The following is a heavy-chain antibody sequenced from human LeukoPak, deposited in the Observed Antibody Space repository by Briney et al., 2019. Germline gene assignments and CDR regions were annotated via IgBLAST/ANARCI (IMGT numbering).Heavy chain of an antibody. J-gene: IGHJ3*02. CDR3: ARGGPSIDI. Sequence: PSETLSLTCVVSGGSVNSGGYSWSWIRQPPGKGLEWIGYIYDTGSTLYNPSLKSRVTISVDTSKNQFSLKLSSVTAADTAVYYCARGGPSIDIWGQGTMVIVSS. V-gene: IGHV4-30-4*07. CDR2: IYDTGST. CDR1: GGSVNSGGYS.